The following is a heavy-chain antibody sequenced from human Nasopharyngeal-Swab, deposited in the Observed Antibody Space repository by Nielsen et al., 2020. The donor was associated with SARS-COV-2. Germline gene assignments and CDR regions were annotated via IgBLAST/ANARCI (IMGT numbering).Heavy chain of an antibody. J-gene: IGHJ4*02. CDR3: AGHPADFDY. CDR1: GGSLSDYH. Sequence: GSLRLSCAVYGGSLSDYHWSWIRQPPGKGLEWIGEMKPSGRTNYNPSLKSRVAISIDTSKNQFFLNLRSVTAADTAVFYCAGHPADFDYWGQGTLGTVSS. CDR2: MKPSGRT. V-gene: IGHV4-34*01.